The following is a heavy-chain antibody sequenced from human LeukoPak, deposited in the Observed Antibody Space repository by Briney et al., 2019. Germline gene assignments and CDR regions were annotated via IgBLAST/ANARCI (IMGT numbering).Heavy chain of an antibody. J-gene: IGHJ4*02. CDR1: GYTLTELS. D-gene: IGHD3-16*01. Sequence: GASVKVSCKVSGYTLTELSMHWVRQAPGQGLEWMGIINPSGGSTSYAQKFQGRVTMTRDTSTSTVYMELSSLRSEDTAVYYCARGHDYVWGSSLPLDYFDYWGQGTLVTVSS. CDR2: INPSGGST. V-gene: IGHV1-46*01. CDR3: ARGHDYVWGSSLPLDYFDY.